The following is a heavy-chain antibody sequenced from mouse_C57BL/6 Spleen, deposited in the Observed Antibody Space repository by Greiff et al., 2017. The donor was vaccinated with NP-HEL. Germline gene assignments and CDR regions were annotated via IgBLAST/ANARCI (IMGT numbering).Heavy chain of an antibody. Sequence: QVQLQQPGAELVRPGSSVTLSCKASGYTFTDYEMHWVKQTPVHGLEWIGAIDPETGGTAYNQKFKGKAILTADKSSSTAYMELRSLTSEDSAVYYCTRERAYYYGSSQIYAMDYWGQGTSVTVSS. CDR3: TRERAYYYGSSQIYAMDY. CDR1: GYTFTDYE. V-gene: IGHV1-15*01. J-gene: IGHJ4*01. CDR2: IDPETGGT. D-gene: IGHD1-1*01.